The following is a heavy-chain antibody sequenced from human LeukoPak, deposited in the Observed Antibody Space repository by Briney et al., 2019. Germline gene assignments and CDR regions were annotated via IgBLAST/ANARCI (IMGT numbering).Heavy chain of an antibody. J-gene: IGHJ6*02. V-gene: IGHV1-69*04. CDR1: GGTFSSYA. CDR3: AHYDKNYYYYGMDV. D-gene: IGHD3-22*01. Sequence: SVKVSCKASGGTFSSYAISWVRQAPGQGLEWMGRIIPILGIANYAQKFQGRVTITADKSTSTAYMELSSLRSEDTAVYYCAHYDKNYYYYGMDVWGQGTTVTVSS. CDR2: IIPILGIA.